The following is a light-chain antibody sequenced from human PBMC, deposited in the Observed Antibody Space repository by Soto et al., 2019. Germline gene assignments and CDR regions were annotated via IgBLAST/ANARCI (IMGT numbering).Light chain of an antibody. CDR2: GVS. CDR3: QQYNAWPLT. V-gene: IGKV3-15*01. Sequence: EIVMTQAPATLSVSPGERASLSCRASQSVNSNLAWYQQKPGLAPRLLIFGVSTRATGIPARFSGSGSGTEFTLTISSMQSEDFAVYYCQQYNAWPLTFGGGNKVEIK. CDR1: QSVNSN. J-gene: IGKJ4*01.